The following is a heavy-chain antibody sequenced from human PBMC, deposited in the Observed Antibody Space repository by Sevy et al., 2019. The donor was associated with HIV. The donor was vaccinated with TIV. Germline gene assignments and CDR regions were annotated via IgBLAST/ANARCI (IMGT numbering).Heavy chain of an antibody. CDR1: GFTFSSYW. Sequence: GGSLRLSCAASGFTFSSYWMSWVRQAPGKGLEWVATMKEHGSERSYVDSVKGRFTISRDNAKNSLYLQMNSLRVDDTALYYCVREGLGGFSYSLDCWGQGTLVTVSS. D-gene: IGHD5-18*01. CDR3: VREGLGGFSYSLDC. CDR2: MKEHGSER. J-gene: IGHJ4*02. V-gene: IGHV3-7*01.